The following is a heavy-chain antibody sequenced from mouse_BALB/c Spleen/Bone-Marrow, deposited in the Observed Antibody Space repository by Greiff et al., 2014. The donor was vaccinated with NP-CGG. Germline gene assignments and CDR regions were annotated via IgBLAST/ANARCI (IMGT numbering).Heavy chain of an antibody. J-gene: IGHJ2*01. D-gene: IGHD2-3*01. CDR3: ARGVDGWYYFDY. Sequence: EVQLQESGGGLVKPGGSLKLSCAASGFTFSSYAMSWVRQTPEKRLEWVASISSGGSTYYPDSVKGRFTISRDNARNILYLQMSSLRSEDTAMYYCARGVDGWYYFDYWGQGTTLTVSS. V-gene: IGHV5-6-5*01. CDR2: ISSGGST. CDR1: GFTFSSYA.